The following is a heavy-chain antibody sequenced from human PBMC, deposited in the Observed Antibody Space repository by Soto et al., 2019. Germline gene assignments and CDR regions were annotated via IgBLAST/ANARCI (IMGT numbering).Heavy chain of an antibody. CDR1: GFSLTTSGVG. D-gene: IGHD3-16*01. J-gene: IGHJ5*02. CDR3: AHSLGEDWFDP. CDR2: IYWDDDK. Sequence: QITLKDSGPTLVKSTQTLTLTCTFSGFSLTTSGVGVGWIRQPPGKSRERLAPIYWDDDKRYSPSLTSWLPIPKDNSKNQVVLMMTNTDPVDTATYYCAHSLGEDWFDPWGQGTLVTVS. V-gene: IGHV2-5*02.